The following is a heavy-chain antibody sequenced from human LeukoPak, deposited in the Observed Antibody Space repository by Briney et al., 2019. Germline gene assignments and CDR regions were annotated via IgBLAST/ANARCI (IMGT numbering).Heavy chain of an antibody. V-gene: IGHV3-23*01. Sequence: GGSLRLSCAASGFTFSSYAMSWVRQAPGKGLEWVSAISGSGGSTYYADSVKGRFTISRDNSKNTLYLQMNSLRAEDTAVYYCASALPDPRSGGSCYYFDYWGQGTLVTVSS. CDR2: ISGSGGST. D-gene: IGHD2-15*01. J-gene: IGHJ4*02. CDR3: ASALPDPRSGGSCYYFDY. CDR1: GFTFSSYA.